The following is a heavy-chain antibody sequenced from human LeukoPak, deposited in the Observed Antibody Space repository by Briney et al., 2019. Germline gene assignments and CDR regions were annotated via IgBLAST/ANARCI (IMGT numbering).Heavy chain of an antibody. V-gene: IGHV3-49*03. CDR2: IRSKAYGGTT. J-gene: IGHJ4*02. D-gene: IGHD2-21*02. CDR3: TRTMVVTPTSEFDY. Sequence: GGSLRLSCTASGSTFGDYAMSWFRQAPGKGLEWVGFIRSKAYGGTTEYAASVKGRFTISRDDSKSIAYLQMNSLKTEDTAVYYCTRTMVVTPTSEFDYWGQGTLVTVSS. CDR1: GSTFGDYA.